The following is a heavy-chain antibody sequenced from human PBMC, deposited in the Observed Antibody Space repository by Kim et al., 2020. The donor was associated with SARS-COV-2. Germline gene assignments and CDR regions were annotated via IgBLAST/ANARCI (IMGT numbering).Heavy chain of an antibody. D-gene: IGHD3-10*01. CDR2: ISAYNGNT. Sequence: ASVKVSCKASGYTFTSYGISWVRQAPGQGLEWMGWISAYNGNTNYAQKLQGRVTMTTDTSTSTAYMELRSLRSDDTAVYYCAREGDITMVRGVIIDEGWFDPWGQGTLVTVSS. V-gene: IGHV1-18*01. CDR3: AREGDITMVRGVIIDEGWFDP. CDR1: GYTFTSYG. J-gene: IGHJ5*02.